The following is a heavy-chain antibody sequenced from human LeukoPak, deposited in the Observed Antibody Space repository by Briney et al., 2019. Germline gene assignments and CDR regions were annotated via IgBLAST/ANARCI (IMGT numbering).Heavy chain of an antibody. D-gene: IGHD6-6*01. Sequence: PGGSLRLSCAASGFTFSNAWMSWVRQAPGKGLEWVSAISGSGGSTYYADSVKGRFTISRDNSKNTLYLQMNSLRAEDTAVYYCAKGQEYSSSPGDYWGQGTLVTVSS. J-gene: IGHJ4*02. CDR2: ISGSGGST. CDR3: AKGQEYSSSPGDY. V-gene: IGHV3-23*01. CDR1: GFTFSNAW.